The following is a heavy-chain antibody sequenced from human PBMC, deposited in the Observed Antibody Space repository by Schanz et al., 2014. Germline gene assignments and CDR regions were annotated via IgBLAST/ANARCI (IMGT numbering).Heavy chain of an antibody. CDR1: GFTLSSYA. J-gene: IGHJ4*02. Sequence: VQLVESGGGLVKPGGSLRLSCAAYGFTLSSYAMHWVRQAPGKGLEWVAVISYDGSNKYYADSVKGRVTISRDNSRNTLYLQMNSLRTEDTAVYYCASPSGYSDYGTYFDFWGQGTLVTDSS. D-gene: IGHD5-12*01. CDR3: ASPSGYSDYGTYFDF. V-gene: IGHV3-30-3*01. CDR2: ISYDGSNK.